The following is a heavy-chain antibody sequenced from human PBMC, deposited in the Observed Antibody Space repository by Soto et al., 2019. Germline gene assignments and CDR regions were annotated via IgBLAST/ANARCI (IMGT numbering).Heavy chain of an antibody. CDR2: IYWNDDK. CDR1: GFSLSTTGEG. V-gene: IGHV2-5*01. D-gene: IGHD6-6*01. CDR3: AQVDDVAALFAY. J-gene: IGHJ4*02. Sequence: QITLKESGPTLVKPTQTLTLTCTFSGFSLSTTGEGVGWTRQPPGKVLEWLAVIYWNDDKSYSPSLKSSLTISKDTSKKQVVLTMMNMAPVDTGTYYCAQVDDVAALFAYLGQGPLVTVSS.